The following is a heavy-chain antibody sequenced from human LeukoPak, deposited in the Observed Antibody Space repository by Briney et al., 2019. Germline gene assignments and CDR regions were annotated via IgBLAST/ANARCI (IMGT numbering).Heavy chain of an antibody. CDR2: IYYSGST. CDR3: ARDSAPYSSGWYGFDY. CDR1: GGSISSSSYY. J-gene: IGHJ4*02. D-gene: IGHD6-19*01. Sequence: SETLSLTCTVSGGSISSSSYYWGWIRQPPGKGLEWIGYIYYSGSTNYNPSLKSRVSISVDTFKNQFSLKKTSVTAEDTAVYYCARDSAPYSSGWYGFDYWGQGTLVTVSS. V-gene: IGHV4-61*05.